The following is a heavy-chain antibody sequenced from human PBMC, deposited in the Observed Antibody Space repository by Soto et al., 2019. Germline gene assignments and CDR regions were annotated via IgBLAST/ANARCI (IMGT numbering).Heavy chain of an antibody. CDR2: IYYSGNI. V-gene: IGHV4-59*06. D-gene: IGHD1-26*01. Sequence: SETLSLTCTVSGGSISSYYWSWIRQPPGKGLEWIGYIYYSGNIHYNPSLKSRLTISVDTSKNQFSLNLSSVSAADTAVYYCAATPISARGYFAYWGQGSLVTVSS. CDR1: GGSISSYY. CDR3: AATPISARGYFAY. J-gene: IGHJ4*02.